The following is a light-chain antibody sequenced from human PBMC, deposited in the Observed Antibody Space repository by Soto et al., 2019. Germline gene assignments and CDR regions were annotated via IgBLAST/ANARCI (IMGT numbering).Light chain of an antibody. V-gene: IGKV3-20*01. CDR2: GGS. Sequence: TVLTQSPGTLSLSPGERATLSCRASQSVSASYLAWYQQKPGQAPRLLIYGGSSRATGIPDRFSGSGSGTDFTLTISRLEPEDFAVYYCQQYGNSPYTFGQGTKLEI. J-gene: IGKJ2*01. CDR1: QSVSASY. CDR3: QQYGNSPYT.